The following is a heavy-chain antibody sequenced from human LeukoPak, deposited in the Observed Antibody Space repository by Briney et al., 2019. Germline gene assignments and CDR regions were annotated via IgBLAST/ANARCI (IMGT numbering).Heavy chain of an antibody. CDR3: AKRMGDY. CDR1: GFTFSDYW. V-gene: IGHV3-23*01. CDR2: ISDSGGST. J-gene: IGHJ4*02. D-gene: IGHD2-8*01. Sequence: GGSLRLSCVGSGFTFSDYWMSWVRQAPGKGLEWVSSISDSGGSTFYADSVKGRFTISRDNSKNTLYLQMNSLRAEDTAIYFCAKRMGDYWGQGTLVTVSS.